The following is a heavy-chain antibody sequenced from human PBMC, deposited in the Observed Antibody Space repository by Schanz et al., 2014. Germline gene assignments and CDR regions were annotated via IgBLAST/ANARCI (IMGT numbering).Heavy chain of an antibody. J-gene: IGHJ3*01. V-gene: IGHV1-46*01. CDR1: GFTFTSSA. CDR2: INPIDGST. Sequence: QVQLVQSGPELKKPGTSVKVSCKASGFTFTSSAMQWVRQAPGQGLEWMGLINPIDGSTTYVWGFHGRLTMTRDTSTTTVYMDLSTLRSEDTAVYYCARGSCTASGCYDAFDLWGQGTLVTVSS. D-gene: IGHD2-2*01. CDR3: ARGSCTASGCYDAFDL.